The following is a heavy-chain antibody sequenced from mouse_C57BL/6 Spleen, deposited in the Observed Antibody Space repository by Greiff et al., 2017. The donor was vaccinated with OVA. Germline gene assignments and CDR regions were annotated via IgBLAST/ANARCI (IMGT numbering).Heavy chain of an antibody. CDR3: ARYHYGSSFGAMDY. Sequence: EVKLQESGPGLVKPSQSLSLTCSVTGYSITSGYYWNWIRQFPGNKLEWMGYISYDGSNNYNPSLKNRISITRDTSKNQFFLKLNSVTTEDTATYYCARYHYGSSFGAMDYWGQGTSVTVSS. V-gene: IGHV3-6*01. CDR2: ISYDGSN. CDR1: GYSITSGYY. D-gene: IGHD1-1*01. J-gene: IGHJ4*01.